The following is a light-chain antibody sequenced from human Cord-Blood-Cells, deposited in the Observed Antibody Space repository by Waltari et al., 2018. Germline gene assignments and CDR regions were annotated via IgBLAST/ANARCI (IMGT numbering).Light chain of an antibody. Sequence: DIVMTQSPLSLPVTPGEPASISCRSSQSLLHSNGYNYLDWYLQKPGQSPQLLIYLGSNRASGVPDRCSGSGSGTDFTLKISRVEAEDVGVYYCMRALQTPYTFGQGTKLEIK. CDR2: LGS. V-gene: IGKV2-28*01. CDR3: MRALQTPYT. CDR1: QSLLHSNGYNY. J-gene: IGKJ2*01.